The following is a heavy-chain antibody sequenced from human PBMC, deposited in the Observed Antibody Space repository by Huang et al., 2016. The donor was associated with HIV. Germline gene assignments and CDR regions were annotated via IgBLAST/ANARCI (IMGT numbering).Heavy chain of an antibody. CDR3: VRGWYIAALPYFDY. V-gene: IGHV1-8*01. CDR2: MNPNSGNT. J-gene: IGHJ4*02. CDR1: GYSFASYD. Sequence: QVQLVQSGAEVRKPGASVKVSCEVSGYSFASYDINWVRQATGQGLEWMGWMNPNSGNTDYAQKFQGRGTMTRNTSISTAYMELSSLRSEDTAKYYCVRGWYIAALPYFDYWGQGTLVTVSS. D-gene: IGHD6-6*01.